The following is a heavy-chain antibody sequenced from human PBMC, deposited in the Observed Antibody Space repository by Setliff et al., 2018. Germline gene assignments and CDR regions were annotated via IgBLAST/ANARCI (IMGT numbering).Heavy chain of an antibody. V-gene: IGHV3-30*02. J-gene: IGHJ1*01. CDR2: IRHDESDI. CDR3: VGDSSADYYDNDYFKY. Sequence: AGGSLRLSCAASGFTFRGFAMHWVRQAPGKGLEWVAFIRHDESDIYYTNSVKGRFTVSRDNSKNTLYLQMNILRPEDTALYYCVGDSSADYYDNDYFKYWGQGALVTVSS. CDR1: GFTFRGFA. D-gene: IGHD2-21*02.